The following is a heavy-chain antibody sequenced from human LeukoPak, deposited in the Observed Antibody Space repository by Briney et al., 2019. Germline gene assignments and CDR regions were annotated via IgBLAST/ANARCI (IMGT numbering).Heavy chain of an antibody. J-gene: IGHJ3*02. CDR2: INPNSGGT. V-gene: IGHV1-2*02. Sequence: ASVKVSCKASGYTFSNYGISWVRQAPGQELEWMGWINPNSGGTNYAQKFQGRVTMTRDTSISTAYMELSRLRSDDTAVYYCARVGATLHDAFDIWGQGTMVTVSS. D-gene: IGHD1-26*01. CDR3: ARVGATLHDAFDI. CDR1: GYTFSNYG.